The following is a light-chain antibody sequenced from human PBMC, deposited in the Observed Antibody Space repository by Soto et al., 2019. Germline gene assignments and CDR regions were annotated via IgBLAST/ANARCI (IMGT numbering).Light chain of an antibody. J-gene: IGKJ1*01. V-gene: IGKV3-11*01. CDR3: HQRQSWPRT. CDR2: QTS. CDR1: QSVTSN. Sequence: EIVLTQSPGTLSLSPGERATLSCRASQSVTSNLAWYQQKPGQAPRLLIYQTSLRAAGIPARFSASGSGTDFTLTISGVQPEDFALYYCHQRQSWPRTFGQGTKVDI.